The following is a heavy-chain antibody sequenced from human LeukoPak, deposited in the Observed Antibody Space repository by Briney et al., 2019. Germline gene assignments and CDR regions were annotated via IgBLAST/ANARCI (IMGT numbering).Heavy chain of an antibody. CDR3: ARDQRVTGRPDIDY. Sequence: GGSLRLSCAASGFTFRNHWMHWVRQNPGKGLVSVSRISSDGSRTTYADSVKGRFTISRDNAKNTLYLQMNNLRAEDTAMYDCARDQRVTGRPDIDYWGQGTLVIVSS. CDR2: ISSDGSRT. D-gene: IGHD6-6*01. V-gene: IGHV3-74*03. J-gene: IGHJ4*02. CDR1: GFTFRNHW.